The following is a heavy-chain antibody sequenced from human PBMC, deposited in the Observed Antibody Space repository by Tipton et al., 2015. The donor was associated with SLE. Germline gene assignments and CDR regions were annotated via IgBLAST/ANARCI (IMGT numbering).Heavy chain of an antibody. V-gene: IGHV4-38-2*02. CDR2: IYHSGST. Sequence: TLSLTCTVSGYSISSGYYWGWIRQPPGKGLEWIGSIYHSGSTYYNPSLKGRVTISVDTSKNQFSLKLSSVTAADTAVYYCARDGKYYYGSGSSGAFDIWGQGTMVTVSS. J-gene: IGHJ3*02. CDR1: GYSISSGYY. D-gene: IGHD3-10*01. CDR3: ARDGKYYYGSGSSGAFDI.